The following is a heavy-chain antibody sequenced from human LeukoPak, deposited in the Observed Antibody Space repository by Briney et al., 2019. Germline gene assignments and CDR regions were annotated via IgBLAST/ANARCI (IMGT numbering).Heavy chain of an antibody. Sequence: SETLSLTCAVYGGSFSGYYWSWIRQPPGKGLEWIGEINHSGSTNYNPSLKSRVTISVDTSKNQFSLKLTSVTVADTAVYFCARGGMATAYFDYWGQGTLVTVSS. V-gene: IGHV4-34*01. CDR3: ARGGMATAYFDY. D-gene: IGHD5-24*01. J-gene: IGHJ4*02. CDR1: GGSFSGYY. CDR2: INHSGST.